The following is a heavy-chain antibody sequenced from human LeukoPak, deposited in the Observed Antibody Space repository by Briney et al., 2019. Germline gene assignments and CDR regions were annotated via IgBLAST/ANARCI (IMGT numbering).Heavy chain of an antibody. CDR3: ARAPSLVTGTTAYFDY. D-gene: IGHD1-7*01. CDR2: ISAYNGNT. Sequence: GASVKVSCKASGYTFTSYGISWVRQAPGQGLEGMGWISAYNGNTNYAQKLQGRVTMTTDTSTSTAYMELRSLRSDDTAVYYCARAPSLVTGTTAYFDYWGQGTLVTVSS. J-gene: IGHJ4*02. CDR1: GYTFTSYG. V-gene: IGHV1-18*01.